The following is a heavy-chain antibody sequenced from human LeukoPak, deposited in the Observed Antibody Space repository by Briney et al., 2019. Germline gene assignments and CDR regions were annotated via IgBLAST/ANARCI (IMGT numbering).Heavy chain of an antibody. J-gene: IGHJ4*02. CDR1: GYTFTSYD. CDR2: MNPNSGNT. Sequence: ASVKVSCKASGYTFTSYDINWVRQATGQGLEWMGWMNPNSGNTAYAQKFQGRVTITRNTSISTAYMELYSLRSDDTAVYYCARDPPGVRYGRPIFDFWGQGTLVTVSS. V-gene: IGHV1-8*03. D-gene: IGHD2-8*01. CDR3: ARDPPGVRYGRPIFDF.